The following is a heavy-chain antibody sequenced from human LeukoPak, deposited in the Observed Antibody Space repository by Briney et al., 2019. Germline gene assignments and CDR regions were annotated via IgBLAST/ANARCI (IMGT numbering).Heavy chain of an antibody. Sequence: PGGSLRLSCAASGFTFSSYAMSWVRQAPGKGLEWVSAISGSGGSTYYADSVKGRFTISRDNSKNTLYLQMNSLKASDTAMYYCASPQRDSSSLDYWGQGTLVTVSS. CDR3: ASPQRDSSSLDY. J-gene: IGHJ4*02. D-gene: IGHD6-13*01. CDR2: ISGSGGST. V-gene: IGHV3-23*01. CDR1: GFTFSSYA.